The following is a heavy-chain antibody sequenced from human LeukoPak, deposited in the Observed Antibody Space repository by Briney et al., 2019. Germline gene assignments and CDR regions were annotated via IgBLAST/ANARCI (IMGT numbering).Heavy chain of an antibody. CDR2: INGGKGDT. Sequence: ASVKVSCKTSGYTFTNYAMHWVCQAPGQRLEWMGWINGGKGDTKYSQKFQGRATFTRDTSASTVYMELSSLTFEDTAVYYCARDSRGSGSYQGVDVWGKGTTVTVSS. J-gene: IGHJ6*04. V-gene: IGHV1-3*01. CDR1: GYTFTNYA. CDR3: ARDSRGSGSYQGVDV. D-gene: IGHD3-10*01.